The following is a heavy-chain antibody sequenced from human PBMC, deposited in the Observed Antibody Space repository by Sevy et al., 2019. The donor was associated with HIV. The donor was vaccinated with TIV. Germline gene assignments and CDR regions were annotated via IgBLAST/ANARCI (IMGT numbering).Heavy chain of an antibody. V-gene: IGHV3-23*01. J-gene: IGHJ4*02. D-gene: IGHD1-26*01. CDR1: GFTFSSFA. CDR2: INGRGGSA. CDR3: ARPTPRIAPSSAAFFDY. Sequence: GGSLRLSCAASGFTFSSFAMSWVRHIPGKELEWVSTINGRGGSAYCADSVKGRFTLSRDNSNNTVFLQMNRLRDEDTAVYYCARPTPRIAPSSAAFFDYWGQGTLVTVSS.